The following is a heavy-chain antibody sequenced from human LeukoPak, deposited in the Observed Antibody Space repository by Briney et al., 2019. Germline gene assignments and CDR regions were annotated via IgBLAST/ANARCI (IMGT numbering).Heavy chain of an antibody. CDR3: AREGGYDYRGFDY. V-gene: IGHV3-53*01. J-gene: IGHJ4*02. CDR1: GFTFSSNY. Sequence: GGSLRLSCAASGFTFSSNYMSWVRQAPGKGVEWDSVIYSGGSTYYSDSVKGRFSISRENSKNKMYLKMKSRGAEDTAGYYCAREGGYDYRGFDYWGQGTLVTVSS. CDR2: IYSGGST. D-gene: IGHD5-12*01.